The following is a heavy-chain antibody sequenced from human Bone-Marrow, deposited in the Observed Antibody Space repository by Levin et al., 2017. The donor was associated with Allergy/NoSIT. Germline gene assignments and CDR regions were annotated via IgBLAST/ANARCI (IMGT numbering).Heavy chain of an antibody. J-gene: IGHJ4*02. Sequence: QTLSLTCTFSGFSLSTSGVGVGWIRQPPGKALEWLALIYWDDDKRYSPSLKSRLTITKDTSKNQVVLTMTNMDPVDTATYYCAHIRHSMVRGVIITFYFDYWGQGTLVTVSS. CDR1: GFSLSTSGVG. CDR3: AHIRHSMVRGVIITFYFDY. D-gene: IGHD3-10*01. CDR2: IYWDDDK. V-gene: IGHV2-5*02.